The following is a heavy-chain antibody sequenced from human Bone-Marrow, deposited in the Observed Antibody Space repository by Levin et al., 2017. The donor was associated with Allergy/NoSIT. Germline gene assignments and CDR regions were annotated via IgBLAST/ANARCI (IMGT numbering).Heavy chain of an antibody. V-gene: IGHV4-39*01. CDR2: IYYSGST. CDR3: ARTVLLWFGELLRGFDP. Sequence: PSETLSLTCTVSGGSISSSSYYWGWIRQPPGKGLEWIGSIYYSGSTYYNPSLKSRVTISVDTSKNQFSLKLSSVTAADTAVYYCARTVLLWFGELLRGFDPWGQGTLVTVSS. CDR1: GGSISSSSYY. J-gene: IGHJ5*02. D-gene: IGHD3-10*01.